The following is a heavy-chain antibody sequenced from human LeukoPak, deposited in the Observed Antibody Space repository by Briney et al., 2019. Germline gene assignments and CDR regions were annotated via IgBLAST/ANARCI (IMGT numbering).Heavy chain of an antibody. J-gene: IGHJ4*02. V-gene: IGHV3-30*04. Sequence: GGSLRLSFAATGFTFSTYAMHWIRQAPGRGLEWVAVISYDGSNKYYADSVKGRFTISRDNSKNTLYLQMNSLRAEDTAVYYCARSRRRELLRTYFDYWGQGTLVTVSS. D-gene: IGHD1-26*01. CDR2: ISYDGSNK. CDR1: GFTFSTYA. CDR3: ARSRRRELLRTYFDY.